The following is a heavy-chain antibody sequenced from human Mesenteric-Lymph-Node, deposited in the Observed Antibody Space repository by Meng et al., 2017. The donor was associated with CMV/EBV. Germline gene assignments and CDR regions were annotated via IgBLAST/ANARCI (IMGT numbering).Heavy chain of an antibody. CDR2: INYSGST. CDR1: GFTFSNYE. V-gene: IGHV4-34*01. J-gene: IGHJ4*02. CDR3: ARSQTYYDSSGLDFDY. Sequence: ESLKISCAASGFTFSNYEMIWVRQPPGKGLEWIGEINYSGSTNYNPSLKSRVTIFVDTSKNQFSLKLSSVTAADTAVYYCARSQTYYDSSGLDFDYWGQGTLVTVSS. D-gene: IGHD3-22*01.